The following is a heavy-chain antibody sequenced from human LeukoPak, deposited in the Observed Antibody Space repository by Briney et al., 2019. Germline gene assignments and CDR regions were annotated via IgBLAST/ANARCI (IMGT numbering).Heavy chain of an antibody. CDR2: ISYDGSNK. D-gene: IGHD5-12*01. CDR3: ARDSMDIVATIGAFGI. V-gene: IGHV3-30*03. J-gene: IGHJ3*02. Sequence: GGSLRLSCAATGFTFSSYGMHWVRQAPGKGLEWVAVISYDGSNKYYADSVKGRFTISRDNSKNTLYLQMNSLRAEDTAVYYCARDSMDIVATIGAFGIWGQGTMVAVSS. CDR1: GFTFSSYG.